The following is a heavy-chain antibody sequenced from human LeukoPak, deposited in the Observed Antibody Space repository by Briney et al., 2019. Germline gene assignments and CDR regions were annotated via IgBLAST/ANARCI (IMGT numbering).Heavy chain of an antibody. V-gene: IGHV3-21*01. Sequence: GGSLRLSCAASGFTFSSYSMNWVRQAPGKGLEWVSSISSSSSYIYYADSVKGRFTISRDNAKNSLYLQMNSLRAEDTAVYYCARVGGDYVFDWYFDLWGRGTLVTVSS. J-gene: IGHJ2*01. CDR1: GFTFSSYS. CDR3: ARVGGDYVFDWYFDL. CDR2: ISSSSSYI. D-gene: IGHD4-17*01.